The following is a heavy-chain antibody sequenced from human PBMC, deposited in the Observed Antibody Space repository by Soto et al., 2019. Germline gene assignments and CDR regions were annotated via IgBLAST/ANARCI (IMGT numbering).Heavy chain of an antibody. CDR1: GGSFSCYY. CDR2: INHSGST. Sequence: ASETLSLTCAVYGGSFSCYYWVWIRQPPGKGLEWIGEINHSGSTNYNPSLKSRVTISVDTSKNQFSLKLSSVTAADTAVYYCASYYGSGSYYNWFDPWGQGTLVTVSS. J-gene: IGHJ5*02. CDR3: ASYYGSGSYYNWFDP. V-gene: IGHV4-34*01. D-gene: IGHD3-10*01.